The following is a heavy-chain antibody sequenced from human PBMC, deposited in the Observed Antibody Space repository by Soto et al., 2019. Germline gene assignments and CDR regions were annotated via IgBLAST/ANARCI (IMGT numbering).Heavy chain of an antibody. CDR3: AKSQEIGTHFFDS. CDR2: IGTAGDT. V-gene: IGHV3-13*01. CDR1: GFTFGGFD. J-gene: IGHJ4*02. D-gene: IGHD6-13*01. Sequence: PGGSLRLSCEASGFTFGGFDMHWVRQPTGKGLEWVSSIGTAGDTYYAVSVKGRFTISRDNAKNSLSLQMNSLRAGDMAVYFCAKSQEIGTHFFDSWGQGTQVTVS.